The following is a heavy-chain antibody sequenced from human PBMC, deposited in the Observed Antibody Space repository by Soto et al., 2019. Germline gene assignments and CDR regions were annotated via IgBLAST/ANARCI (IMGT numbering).Heavy chain of an antibody. Sequence: SETLSLTCAVYGGSFRGYSWTWIRQPPGKGLEWIGEINHTGSTNYNPSLKSRVTISVDTSKNQFSLKVSSVTAADTAVYYCAREQLTTFVDYWGQGTLVTVSS. V-gene: IGHV4-34*01. CDR2: INHTGST. CDR3: AREQLTTFVDY. J-gene: IGHJ4*02. D-gene: IGHD6-6*01. CDR1: GGSFRGYS.